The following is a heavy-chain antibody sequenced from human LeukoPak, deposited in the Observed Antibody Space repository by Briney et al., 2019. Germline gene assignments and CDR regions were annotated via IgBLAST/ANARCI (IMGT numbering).Heavy chain of an antibody. Sequence: SETLSLTCAVSGGSISSGGYSWSWIRQPPGKGLEWIGYIYHSGSTYYNPSLKSRVTISVDRSKNQFSLKLSSVTAADTAVYYCARGTVTTTYFDYWGPGTLVTVSS. J-gene: IGHJ4*02. D-gene: IGHD4-17*01. CDR1: GGSISSGGYS. CDR2: IYHSGST. CDR3: ARGTVTTTYFDY. V-gene: IGHV4-30-2*01.